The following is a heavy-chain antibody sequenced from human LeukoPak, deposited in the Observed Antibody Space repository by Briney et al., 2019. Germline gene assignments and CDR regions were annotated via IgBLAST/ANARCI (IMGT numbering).Heavy chain of an antibody. CDR1: GGSISSYY. CDR3: ARDEAEATGDAFDI. CDR2: IYYSGST. D-gene: IGHD6-25*01. V-gene: IGHV4-59*01. J-gene: IGHJ3*02. Sequence: SETLSLTCTVSGGSISSYYWSWIRQPPGKGLEWIGYIYYSGSTNYNPSLKSRVTISVDTSKNQFSLKLSSVTAADTAVYYCARDEAEATGDAFDIWGQGTVVTVSS.